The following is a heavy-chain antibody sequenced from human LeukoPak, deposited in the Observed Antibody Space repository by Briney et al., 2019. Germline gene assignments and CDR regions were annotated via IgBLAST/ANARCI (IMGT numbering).Heavy chain of an antibody. CDR2: IKQDGSEK. Sequence: GGSLRLSCAASGFTYSSYWKIWVRQAPGKALEWVANIKQDGSEKQYVDSVKGRFTISRDNAKISLYLQMDSLRAEDTAVYYCAREVSYGDYELGYWGQGTLVTVSS. CDR3: AREVSYGDYELGY. CDR1: GFTYSSYW. V-gene: IGHV3-7*03. J-gene: IGHJ4*02. D-gene: IGHD4-17*01.